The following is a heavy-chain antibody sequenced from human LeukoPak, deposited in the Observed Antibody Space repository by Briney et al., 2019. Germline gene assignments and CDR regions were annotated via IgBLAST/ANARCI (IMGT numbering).Heavy chain of an antibody. V-gene: IGHV4-38-2*01. J-gene: IGHJ4*02. D-gene: IGHD2-2*01. CDR2: IYHSGST. CDR3: ARHDHIVVVPAAPGFDY. CDR1: GYSISSGYY. Sequence: SETLSLTCAVSGYSISSGYYWGWIRQPPGKGLEWIGSIYHSGSTYYNPPLKSRVTISVDTSKNQFSLKLSSVTAADTAVYYCARHDHIVVVPAAPGFDYWGQGTLVTVSS.